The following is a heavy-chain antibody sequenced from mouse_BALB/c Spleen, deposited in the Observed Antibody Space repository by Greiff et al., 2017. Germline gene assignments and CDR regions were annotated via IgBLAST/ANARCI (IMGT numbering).Heavy chain of an antibody. CDR2: IWAGGST. D-gene: IGHD1-1*01. CDR3: AREGDYYGSSRPWFAY. CDR1: GFSLTSYG. Sequence: VKLVESGPGLVAPSQSLSITCTVSGFSLTSYGVHWVRQPPGKGLEWLGVIWAGGSTNYNSALMSRLSISKDNSKSQVFLKMNSLQTDDTAMYYGAREGDYYGSSRPWFAYWGQGTLVTVSA. J-gene: IGHJ3*01. V-gene: IGHV2-9*02.